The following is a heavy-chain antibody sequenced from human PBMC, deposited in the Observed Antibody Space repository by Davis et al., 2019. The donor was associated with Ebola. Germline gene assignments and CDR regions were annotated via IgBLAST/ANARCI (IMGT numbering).Heavy chain of an antibody. CDR3: ARDLRYDSSGYDYYFYMDV. V-gene: IGHV4-31*03. CDR1: GGSISRGGSY. CDR2: IYYSGST. Sequence: PSETLSLTCTVSGGSISRGGSYWIWVRQHPGKGLEWIGYIYYSGSTYYKPSLKSRVTISLDTSKTQFSLNLYSVTAADTAVYYCARDLRYDSSGYDYYFYMDVWGKGTTVTVSS. D-gene: IGHD3-22*01. J-gene: IGHJ6*03.